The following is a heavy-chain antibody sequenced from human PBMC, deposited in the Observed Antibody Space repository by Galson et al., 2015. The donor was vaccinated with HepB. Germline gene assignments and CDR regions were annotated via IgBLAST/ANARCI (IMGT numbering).Heavy chain of an antibody. J-gene: IGHJ5*02. CDR2: INAGNGNT. D-gene: IGHD3-3*01. Sequence: SVKVSCKASGYTFTSYAMHWVRQAPGQRLEWMGWINAGNGNTKYSQKFQGRVTITRDTSASTAYMELSSLRSEDTAVYYCAREAVMIPGRGWFDPWGQGTLVTVSS. CDR1: GYTFTSYA. V-gene: IGHV1-3*01. CDR3: AREAVMIPGRGWFDP.